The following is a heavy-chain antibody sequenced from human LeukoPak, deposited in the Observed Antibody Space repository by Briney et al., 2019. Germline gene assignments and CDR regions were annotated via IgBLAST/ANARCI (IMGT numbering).Heavy chain of an antibody. CDR1: GVSISSSY. D-gene: IGHD3-22*01. Sequence: SETLSLTCSVSGVSISSSYWSWIRQPPGKGLEWVGFIYYSGSTNYNPSLKSRVTMSADTSKSQFSLKLTSVTAADTAVYYCARGYYDSSGYSNTFDIWGQGTMVTVSS. CDR3: ARGYYDSSGYSNTFDI. V-gene: IGHV4-59*01. J-gene: IGHJ3*02. CDR2: IYYSGST.